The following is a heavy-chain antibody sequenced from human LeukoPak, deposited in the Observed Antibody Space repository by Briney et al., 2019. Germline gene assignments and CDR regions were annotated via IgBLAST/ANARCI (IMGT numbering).Heavy chain of an antibody. CDR2: IWYDGSNK. V-gene: IGHV3-33*01. J-gene: IGHJ6*02. CDR3: ARGGFGEDYYYYGMDV. D-gene: IGHD3-10*01. CDR1: GFTFSSYG. Sequence: QAGGSLRLSCAASGFTFSSYGMHWVRQAPGKGLEWVAVIWYDGSNKYYADSVKGRFTISRDNSKNTLYLQMNSLRAEDTAVYYCARGGFGEDYYYYGMDVWGQGTMVTVSS.